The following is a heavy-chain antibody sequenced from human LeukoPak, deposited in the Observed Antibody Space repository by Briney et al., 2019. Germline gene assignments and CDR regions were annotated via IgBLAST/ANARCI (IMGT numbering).Heavy chain of an antibody. CDR3: AKDRYFDWSSYDY. CDR2: ISSSSSTI. V-gene: IGHV3-48*01. CDR1: GFTFSSYS. J-gene: IGHJ4*02. Sequence: GGSLRLSCAASGFTFSSYSMNWVRQAPGKGLEWVSYISSSSSTIYYADSVKGRFTISRDNSKNTLYLQMNSLRAEDTAVYYCAKDRYFDWSSYDYWGQGTLVTVSS. D-gene: IGHD3-9*01.